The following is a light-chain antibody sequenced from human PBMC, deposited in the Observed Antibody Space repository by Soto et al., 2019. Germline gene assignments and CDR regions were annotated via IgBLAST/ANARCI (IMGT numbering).Light chain of an antibody. CDR3: QQYNNWRT. J-gene: IGKJ4*01. V-gene: IGKV3-15*01. CDR1: QSVSSN. Sequence: EIVMTQSPATLSVSPGERATLSCRASQSVSSNLAWYQQKPGQAPRLLIYGASTRATGIPARFSGSGSGTEFTLTISSLQSEDFAVYYCQQYNNWRTFGGGTKV. CDR2: GAS.